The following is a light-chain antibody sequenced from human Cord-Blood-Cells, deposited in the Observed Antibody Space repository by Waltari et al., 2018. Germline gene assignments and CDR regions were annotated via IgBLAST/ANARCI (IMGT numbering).Light chain of an antibody. J-gene: IGKJ3*01. CDR2: GAS. Sequence: EIVLPQSPGTLSLSPGERATLSCRASQSVSSSYLAWYQQKPGQAPRLLIYGASSRATGIPDRFSGSGSGTDFTLTISRLEPEDFAVYYCQQYGSSPPFGPGTKVDIK. V-gene: IGKV3-20*01. CDR3: QQYGSSPP. CDR1: QSVSSSY.